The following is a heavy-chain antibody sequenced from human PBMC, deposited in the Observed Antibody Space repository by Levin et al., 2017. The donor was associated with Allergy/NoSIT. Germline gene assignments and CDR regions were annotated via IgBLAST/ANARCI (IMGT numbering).Heavy chain of an antibody. CDR2: ISYDGNNQ. CDR3: AKGLPNSAALNWYFDL. CDR1: GFTFSSYG. V-gene: IGHV3-30*18. Sequence: GESLKISCAASGFTFSSYGMHWVRQAPGKGLEWVAVISYDGNNQYHADSVKGRFTISRDNSKNSLFLQMNSLRAEDTAVYYCAKGLPNSAALNWYFDLWGRGTLVTVSS. D-gene: IGHD6-6*01. J-gene: IGHJ2*01.